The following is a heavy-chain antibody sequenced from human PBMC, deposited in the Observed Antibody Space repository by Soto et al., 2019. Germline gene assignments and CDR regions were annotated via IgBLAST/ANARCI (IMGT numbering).Heavy chain of an antibody. CDR2: INSAGSTT. V-gene: IGHV3-74*01. CDR3: AKDPTSYDSSAQFDS. J-gene: IGHJ4*02. D-gene: IGHD3-22*01. CDR1: GLTFSSYW. Sequence: XXSLRLSCAASGLTFSSYWMNWVRQAPGKGLVWVSRINSAGSTTSYADSVKGRFTISRDNSKNTLYLQMNSLRVEDTAVYYCAKDPTSYDSSAQFDSWGQGTLVTVSS.